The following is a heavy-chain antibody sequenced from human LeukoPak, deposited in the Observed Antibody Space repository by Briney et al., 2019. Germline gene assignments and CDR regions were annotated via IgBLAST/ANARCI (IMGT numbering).Heavy chain of an antibody. CDR2: INPNSGGT. CDR3: ARVGSGWYEGGFDP. V-gene: IGHV1-2*02. CDR1: GYTFTGYY. J-gene: IGHJ5*02. D-gene: IGHD6-19*01. Sequence: VASVKVSCKASGYTFTGYYMHWVRQAPGQGLEWMGWINPNSGGTNYAQKFQGRVTMTRDTSISTAYMELSRLRSDDTAVYYCARVGSGWYEGGFDPWGQGTLVTVSS.